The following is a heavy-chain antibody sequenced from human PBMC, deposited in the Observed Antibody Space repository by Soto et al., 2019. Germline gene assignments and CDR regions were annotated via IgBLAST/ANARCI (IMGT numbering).Heavy chain of an antibody. J-gene: IGHJ5*02. Sequence: GSGPTLVNPTQTLTLTCTFSGFSLSTSGVGVGWIRQPPGKALEWLALIYWDDDKRYSPSLKSRLTITKDTSKNQVVLTMTNMDPVDTATYYCAHGALRNYYDSSGPFDPSGQGTLVTVSS. V-gene: IGHV2-5*02. CDR2: IYWDDDK. CDR3: AHGALRNYYDSSGPFDP. CDR1: GFSLSTSGVG. D-gene: IGHD3-22*01.